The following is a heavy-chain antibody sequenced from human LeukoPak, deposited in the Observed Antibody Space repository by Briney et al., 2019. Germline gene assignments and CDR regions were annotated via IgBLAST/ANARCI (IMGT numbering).Heavy chain of an antibody. D-gene: IGHD4-23*01. Sequence: PSETLSLTCTVSGGSISSYYWSWIRQPAGKGLEWIGRIYTSGSTNYNPSLKSRVTISIDTSKNQFSLNLNSVTAADTAVYYCARGGTVVNLSFWGQGTLVTVSS. CDR2: IYTSGST. CDR3: ARGGTVVNLSF. V-gene: IGHV4-4*07. CDR1: GGSISSYY. J-gene: IGHJ4*02.